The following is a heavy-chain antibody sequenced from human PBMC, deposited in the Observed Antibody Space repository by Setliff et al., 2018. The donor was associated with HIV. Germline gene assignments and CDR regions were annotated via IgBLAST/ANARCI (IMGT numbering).Heavy chain of an antibody. CDR2: IFHSGST. Sequence: SETLSLTCAVSGYSISSGYYWGWIRQPPGKGLECIGSIFHSGSTYYSPSLKSRVTISVDTSKNQFHLNLSSVTATDTAVYYCARLYYLVGNWFDPWGQGTLVTVSS. CDR3: ARLYYLVGNWFDP. CDR1: GYSISSGYY. D-gene: IGHD2-2*01. V-gene: IGHV4-38-2*01. J-gene: IGHJ5*02.